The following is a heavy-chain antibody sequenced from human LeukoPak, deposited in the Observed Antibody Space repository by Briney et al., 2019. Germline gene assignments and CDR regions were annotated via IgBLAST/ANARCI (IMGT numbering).Heavy chain of an antibody. CDR1: GYTFTRYY. CDR3: ARGGRGPYESLAAFDI. CDR2: FNPNSGGT. J-gene: IGHJ3*02. Sequence: ASVKVSCNASGYTFTRYYIHWVRQAPEQGLEWMGRFNPNSGGTNFTQKFQGRVTMTRDTSISTAYMELRSLRCGDTAVYYCARGGRGPYESLAAFDIWGQGTMVTVSS. V-gene: IGHV1-2*02. D-gene: IGHD3-22*01.